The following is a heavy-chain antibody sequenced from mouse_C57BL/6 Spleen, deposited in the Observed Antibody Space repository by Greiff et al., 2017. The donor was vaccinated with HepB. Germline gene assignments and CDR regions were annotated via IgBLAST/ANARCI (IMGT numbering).Heavy chain of an antibody. V-gene: IGHV1-69*01. D-gene: IGHD2-10*01. CDR2: IDPSDSYT. J-gene: IGHJ4*01. CDR1: GYTFTSYW. CDR3: ARRKSYYGNYGYAMDY. Sequence: QVQLQQPGAELVMPGASVKLSCKASGYTFTSYWMHWVKQRPGQGLEWIGEIDPSDSYTNYNQKFKGKSTLTVDKSSSTAYMQLSSLTSEDSAVYYCARRKSYYGNYGYAMDYWGQGTSVTVSS.